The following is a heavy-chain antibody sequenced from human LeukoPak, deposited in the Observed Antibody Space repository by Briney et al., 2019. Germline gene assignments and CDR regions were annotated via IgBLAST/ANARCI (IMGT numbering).Heavy chain of an antibody. CDR1: GDTFDSHA. V-gene: IGHV1-69*06. J-gene: IGHJ6*04. CDR2: IIPMYGTS. Sequence: SVKVSCKASGDTFDSHALSWVRQAPGQGLEWMGAIIPMYGTSNYAQKFQGRVAIIADKSTSTAYMELNSLASEDTAVYYCAIAQNNHGYVYFGMDVWGKGTTVTVSS. D-gene: IGHD5-12*01. CDR3: AIAQNNHGYVYFGMDV.